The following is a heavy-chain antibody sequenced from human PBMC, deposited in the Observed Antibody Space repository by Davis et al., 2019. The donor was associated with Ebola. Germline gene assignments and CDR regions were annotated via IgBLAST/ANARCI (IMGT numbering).Heavy chain of an antibody. CDR3: AGDPNWESGS. CDR1: GFTFSNYA. D-gene: IGHD1-1*01. Sequence: PRGSLRLSCAASGFTFSNYAMYWVRQAPGKGLEWVSHVAAAGDHISYADFVEGRLILSRDNAKNSLYLQMNSLRDEDTAVYFCAGDPNWESGSGGRGTPVSVSS. CDR2: VAAAGDHI. J-gene: IGHJ4*02. V-gene: IGHV3-21*05.